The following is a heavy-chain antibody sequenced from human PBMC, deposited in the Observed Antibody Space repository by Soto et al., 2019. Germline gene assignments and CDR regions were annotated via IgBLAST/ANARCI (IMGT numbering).Heavy chain of an antibody. CDR2: FYYSGST. D-gene: IGHD2-8*01. Sequence: QLQLQESGPGLVKPSETLSLTCTVSGGSISSGTYSWGWIRQPPGKGLEWIGTFYYSGSTNYNPSLQSRVTISVDTSKNQFSLKVSSVTAADTALYYCARLGGYCTTSCYGYYAMDVWGQGTTVTVSS. V-gene: IGHV4-39*01. CDR3: ARLGGYCTTSCYGYYAMDV. CDR1: GGSISSGTYS. J-gene: IGHJ6*02.